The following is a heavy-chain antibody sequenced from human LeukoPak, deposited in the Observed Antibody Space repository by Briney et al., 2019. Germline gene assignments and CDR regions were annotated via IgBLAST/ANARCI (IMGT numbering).Heavy chain of an antibody. CDR3: ARDPANTVTTTPRGWGSHDY. CDR2: ISYDGSNK. V-gene: IGHV3-30-3*01. J-gene: IGHJ4*02. Sequence: GGSLRLSCAASGFTFSSYAMHWVRQAPGKGLEWVAVISYDGSNKYYADSVKGRFTISRDNSKNTLYLQMNSLRAEDTAVYYCARDPANTVTTTPRGWGSHDYWGQGTLVTVSS. D-gene: IGHD4-17*01. CDR1: GFTFSSYA.